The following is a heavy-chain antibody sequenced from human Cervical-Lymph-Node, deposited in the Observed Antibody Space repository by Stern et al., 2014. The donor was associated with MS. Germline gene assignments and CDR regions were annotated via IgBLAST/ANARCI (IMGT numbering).Heavy chain of an antibody. D-gene: IGHD4-11*01. J-gene: IGHJ3*02. CDR1: GGTFSSYA. Sequence: QVQLVQSGAEVKKPGSSVKVSCKASGGTFSSYAISWVRPAPGPGLVWMGGIIPIFGTANYAQKCQGRVTITADESTSTAYMELSSLRSEDTAVYYCARGADDYDAFDIWGQGTMVTVSS. CDR2: IIPIFGTA. CDR3: ARGADDYDAFDI. V-gene: IGHV1-69*01.